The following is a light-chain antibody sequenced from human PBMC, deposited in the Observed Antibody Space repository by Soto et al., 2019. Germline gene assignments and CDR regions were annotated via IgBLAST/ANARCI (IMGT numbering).Light chain of an antibody. V-gene: IGKV3-15*01. CDR3: QQYFDWPIT. J-gene: IGKJ5*01. Sequence: EIVMTQSPATLSVSPGERATLSCRASQSISSTLAWYQQKPGQAPRLLNYGASTRATGIPARFSGSGSGTEFTLTISSLQPEDFAVYYCQQYFDWPITFGQGTRLDVK. CDR1: QSISST. CDR2: GAS.